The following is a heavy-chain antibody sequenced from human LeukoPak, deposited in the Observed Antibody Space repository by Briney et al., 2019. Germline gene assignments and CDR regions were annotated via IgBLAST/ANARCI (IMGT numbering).Heavy chain of an antibody. J-gene: IGHJ5*02. CDR3: ARDPSSFGGRFDP. CDR1: GGSISSYY. Sequence: SETLSLTCTVSGGSISSYYWNWIRQPAGKGLEWIGRIYSSGSTNYNPPLKSRVTISVDTSKNQFSLKLSSVTAADTAVYYCARDPSSFGGRFDPWGQGTLVAVSS. V-gene: IGHV4-4*07. CDR2: IYSSGST. D-gene: IGHD3-10*01.